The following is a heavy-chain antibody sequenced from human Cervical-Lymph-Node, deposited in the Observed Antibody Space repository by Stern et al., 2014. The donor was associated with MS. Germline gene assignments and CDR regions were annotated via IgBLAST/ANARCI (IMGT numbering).Heavy chain of an antibody. CDR3: ARVRVGANDF. Sequence: VKLVESGGGLVQPGRTLRLSCGGSGFLFDDFAMHWVRQAPGKGLEWVSGIDLDRGRKIYADTVKGRFIIFRDNAKNSLYLQMNSRRPEDTALYYCARVRVGANDFWGQGTLVTVSS. J-gene: IGHJ4*02. D-gene: IGHD1-26*01. CDR2: IDLDRGRK. V-gene: IGHV3-9*01. CDR1: GFLFDDFA.